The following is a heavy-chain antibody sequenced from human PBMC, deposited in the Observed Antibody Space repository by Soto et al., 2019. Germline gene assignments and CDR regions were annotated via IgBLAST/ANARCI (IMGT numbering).Heavy chain of an antibody. CDR2: INPNSGGT. D-gene: IGHD3-10*01. CDR3: ACITMVRGVTAMDY. J-gene: IGHJ4*02. Sequence: GASVKVSCKASGYTFTGYYMHWVRQAPGQGLEWMGWINPNSGGTNYAQKFQGRVTVTRDTSISTAYMELSRLRSDDTAVYYCACITMVRGVTAMDYWGQGTLVTVSS. CDR1: GYTFTGYY. V-gene: IGHV1-2*02.